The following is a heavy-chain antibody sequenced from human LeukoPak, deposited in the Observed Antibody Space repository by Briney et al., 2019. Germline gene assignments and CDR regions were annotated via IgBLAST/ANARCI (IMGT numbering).Heavy chain of an antibody. Sequence: SVKVSCKASGGTFTTYSLSWVRQAPGQGLEWMGGIIPLAGAPDYAQKFQGRVTITADESTSTAYMELSSLRSEDTAVYYCARHLRSTRFNWFDPWGQGTLVTVSS. CDR3: ARHLRSTRFNWFDP. CDR1: GGTFTTYS. V-gene: IGHV1-69*01. J-gene: IGHJ5*02. D-gene: IGHD2-2*01. CDR2: IIPLAGAP.